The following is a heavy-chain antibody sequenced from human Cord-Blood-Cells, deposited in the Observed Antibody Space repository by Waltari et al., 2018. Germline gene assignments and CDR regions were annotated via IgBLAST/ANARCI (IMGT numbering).Heavy chain of an antibody. Sequence: QVQLQQWGAGLLKPSETLSLTCAVYGGSFSGYYWSWIRQPPGKGLEWIGEINHSGSTNYNPSLKSRVTISVDTSKNQFSLKLSSVTAADTAVYYCARGRGGNCSSTSCYGTSFDYWGQGTLVTVSS. CDR2: INHSGST. J-gene: IGHJ4*02. CDR1: GGSFSGYY. V-gene: IGHV4-34*01. CDR3: ARGRGGNCSSTSCYGTSFDY. D-gene: IGHD2-2*01.